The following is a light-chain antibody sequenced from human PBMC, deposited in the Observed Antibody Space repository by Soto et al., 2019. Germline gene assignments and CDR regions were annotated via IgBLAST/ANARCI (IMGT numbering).Light chain of an antibody. V-gene: IGKV1-12*01. CDR3: QQSNGFPRLT. CDR1: QGFSTW. J-gene: IGKJ4*01. CDR2: AAS. Sequence: DIQVTQSPSSVSASVGDRVTISFRASQGFSTWLAWYQQKPXKAPKLXXYAASTLQSGVPSRFSGSGSGTDFTLTINSLQPEDSATYYCQQSNGFPRLTFGGGTKVDIK.